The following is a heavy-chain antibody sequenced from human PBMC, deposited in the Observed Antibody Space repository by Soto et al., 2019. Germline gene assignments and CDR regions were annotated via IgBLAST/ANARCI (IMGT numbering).Heavy chain of an antibody. V-gene: IGHV4-39*01. D-gene: IGHD1-20*01. CDR1: GGSISSSSYY. Sequence: QLQLQESGPGLVKPSETLSLTCTVSGGSISSSSYYWGWIRQPPGKGLEWIGSIYYSGSTYYNPSLKSRVTISVDTSKNQFSLKLSSVTAADTAVYYCARHGANWNDVFAYWGQGTLVTVSS. CDR2: IYYSGST. CDR3: ARHGANWNDVFAY. J-gene: IGHJ4*02.